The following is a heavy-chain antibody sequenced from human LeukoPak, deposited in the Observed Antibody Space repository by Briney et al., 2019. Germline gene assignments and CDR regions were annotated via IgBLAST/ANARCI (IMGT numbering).Heavy chain of an antibody. Sequence: PSETLSLTCAVYGGSFSGYYWSWIRQPPGKGLEWIGEINHGGSTNYNPSLKSRVTISVDTSKNQFSLKLSSVTAADTAVYYCARFMAAIDYWGQGTLVTVSS. CDR2: INHGGST. V-gene: IGHV4-34*01. CDR1: GGSFSGYY. J-gene: IGHJ4*02. CDR3: ARFMAAIDY. D-gene: IGHD2-15*01.